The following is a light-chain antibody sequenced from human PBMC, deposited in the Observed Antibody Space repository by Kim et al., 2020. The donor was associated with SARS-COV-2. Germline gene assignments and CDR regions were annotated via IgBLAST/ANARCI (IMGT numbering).Light chain of an antibody. Sequence: EIVLTQSPGTLSLSAGDTATLSCRASESVSGTSLAWYQQKPGQAPRLLMSDASNRATGVPDRFSGSGSGTELTLTISRLEPEDFALYYCQQFATPRRTFGQGTKVDIK. CDR2: DAS. CDR3: QQFATPRRT. V-gene: IGKV3-20*01. CDR1: ESVSGTS. J-gene: IGKJ1*01.